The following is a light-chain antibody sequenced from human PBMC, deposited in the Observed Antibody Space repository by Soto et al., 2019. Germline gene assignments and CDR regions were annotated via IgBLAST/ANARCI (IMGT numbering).Light chain of an antibody. V-gene: IGKV3-15*01. CDR2: GAS. CDR1: QRVGTK. CDR3: QQYSSWPWP. Sequence: IVMTQSPATLSVSPGERAKLSWTASQRVGTKLAWYQQTPGQAPRLLIYGASNRATGVPARISGSVSGTVLTLIIASLQSVDFVIYYCQQYSSWPWPIGQGTKV. J-gene: IGKJ1*01.